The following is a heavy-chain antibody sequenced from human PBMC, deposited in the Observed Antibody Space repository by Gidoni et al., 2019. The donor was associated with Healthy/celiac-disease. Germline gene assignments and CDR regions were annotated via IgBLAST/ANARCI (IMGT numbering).Heavy chain of an antibody. CDR1: RVTFSSDG. V-gene: IGHV3-30*18. CDR3: AKDRRDGYNWAWYFDL. D-gene: IGHD5-12*01. Sequence: QVQLVESGGGGVQPGRSMRLSCAASRVTFSSDGRHWGRQAPGKGLEWVAVISSDGSNTYYADSVQGRFTISRDYSKNTLYLQVNSLRAEDTAVYYCAKDRRDGYNWAWYFDLWGRGTLVTVSS. CDR2: ISSDGSNT. J-gene: IGHJ2*01.